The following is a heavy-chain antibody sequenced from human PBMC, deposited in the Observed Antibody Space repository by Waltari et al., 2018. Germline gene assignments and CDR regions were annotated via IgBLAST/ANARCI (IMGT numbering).Heavy chain of an antibody. CDR2: MSSNGDTV. CDR1: GFTFSMYA. Sequence: EVQLVESGGGLVQPGGSLRLSCVASGFTFSMYARQWVRQAPGKGLEYVSGMSSNGDTVYYGNSVKGRFTMSRDNSNNMLYLQMDSLRTEDTAVYYCARDGRATNDFWGQGSLVTVSS. CDR3: ARDGRATNDF. J-gene: IGHJ4*02. D-gene: IGHD1-26*01. V-gene: IGHV3-64*01.